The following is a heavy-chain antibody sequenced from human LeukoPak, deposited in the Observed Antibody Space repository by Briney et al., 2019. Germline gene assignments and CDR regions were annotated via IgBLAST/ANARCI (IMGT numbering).Heavy chain of an antibody. CDR3: ARDPRDPFYCSGGSCHLDY. V-gene: IGHV1-18*01. CDR1: GYTFTSYG. J-gene: IGHJ4*02. D-gene: IGHD2-15*01. CDR2: ISAYNGNT. Sequence: ASVKLSCKASGYTFTSYGISWVRQAPGQGLEWMGWISAYNGNTNYAQKLQGSVTITTDTSTSTAYMELKSLRSDDTAVYYCARDPRDPFYCSGGSCHLDYWGQGTLVTVSS.